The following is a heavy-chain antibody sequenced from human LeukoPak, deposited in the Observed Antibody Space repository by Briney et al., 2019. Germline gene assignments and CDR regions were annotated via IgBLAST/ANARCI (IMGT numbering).Heavy chain of an antibody. J-gene: IGHJ5*02. D-gene: IGHD3-10*01. Sequence: GGSLRLSCAASGFTFSSYAMSWVRQAPGKGLEWVSAISGSGGSTYYADSVKGRLTISRDNSKNTLYLQMNSLRADDTAVYYCAKARGVIPYNWFDPWGQGTLVTVSS. CDR2: ISGSGGST. CDR1: GFTFSSYA. CDR3: AKARGVIPYNWFDP. V-gene: IGHV3-23*01.